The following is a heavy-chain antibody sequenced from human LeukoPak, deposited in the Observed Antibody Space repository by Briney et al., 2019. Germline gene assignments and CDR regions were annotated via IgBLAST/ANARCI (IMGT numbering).Heavy chain of an antibody. J-gene: IGHJ3*02. V-gene: IGHV3-21*01. D-gene: IGHD3-10*01. CDR1: GFTFSSYS. Sequence: GGSLRLSCAASGFTFSSYSMNWVRQAPGKGLEWVSSISSSSSYIYYADSVKGRFTISRDNAKNSLYLQMNSLRAEDTAVYYCARDGLYYYGSGSHDAFDIWGQGTMVTVSS. CDR2: ISSSSSYI. CDR3: ARDGLYYYGSGSHDAFDI.